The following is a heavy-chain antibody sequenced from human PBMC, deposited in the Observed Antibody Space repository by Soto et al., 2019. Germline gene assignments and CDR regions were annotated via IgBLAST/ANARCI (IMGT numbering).Heavy chain of an antibody. J-gene: IGHJ4*02. CDR3: AKSRGDSWALYCFDY. D-gene: IGHD3-16*01. V-gene: IGHV3-23*01. CDR1: GFPFSIYS. Sequence: EVHLLESGGGLVQPGGSLKLSCAASGFPFSIYSMSWVRQAPGKGLEWVSGISATGASRHYADSLRGRLSISRDNSRNTLYLQMNSLRAEDTAVYFCAKSRGDSWALYCFDYWALGTVVTVSS. CDR2: ISATGASR.